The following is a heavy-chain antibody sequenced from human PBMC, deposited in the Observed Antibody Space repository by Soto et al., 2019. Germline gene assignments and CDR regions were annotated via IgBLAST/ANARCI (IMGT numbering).Heavy chain of an antibody. V-gene: IGHV3-33*01. Sequence: GGSLRLSCAASGFPFNNYAMHWVRQAPGKGLEWVAVIWHDGSNEHYADSVKGRFRIARDNSNNTLYLQMNGLRGEDTALYYCARDDVSMVTTFLDYWGLGTLVTVSS. CDR2: IWHDGSNE. CDR3: ARDDVSMVTTFLDY. D-gene: IGHD2-21*02. J-gene: IGHJ4*02. CDR1: GFPFNNYA.